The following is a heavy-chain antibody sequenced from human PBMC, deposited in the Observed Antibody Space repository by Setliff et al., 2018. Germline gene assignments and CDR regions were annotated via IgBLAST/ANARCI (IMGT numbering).Heavy chain of an antibody. V-gene: IGHV4-59*11. CDR1: GDYISSQY. Sequence: SETLSLTCPVSGDYISSQYWSWIRQPPGKGLEWIGYIPNRGSNDYNPSLKSRVTISEDTSRSQFSLKLTSVTTADTAVYYCALSDHYPFYYDYWGLGTLVTVSS. J-gene: IGHJ4*02. CDR2: IPNRGSN. D-gene: IGHD3-3*01. CDR3: ALSDHYPFYYDY.